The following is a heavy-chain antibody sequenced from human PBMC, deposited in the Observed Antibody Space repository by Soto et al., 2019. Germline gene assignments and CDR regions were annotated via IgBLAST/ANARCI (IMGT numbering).Heavy chain of an antibody. V-gene: IGHV3-23*01. CDR2: IKNKGDDT. CDR1: GFSLNNYA. D-gene: IGHD3-10*01. Sequence: GGSLRLSCAASGFSLNNYAMNWVRQAPGKGLEWVSAIKNKGDDTYYADSVRGRFTISRDDSMNTLYLQMNHLRVEDSALYYCAKAREGIYRAFDFWGQGTLVTVSS. CDR3: AKAREGIYRAFDF. J-gene: IGHJ4*02.